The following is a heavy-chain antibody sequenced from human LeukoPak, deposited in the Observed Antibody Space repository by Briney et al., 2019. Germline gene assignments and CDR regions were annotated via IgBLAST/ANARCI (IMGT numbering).Heavy chain of an antibody. CDR3: ARERGNYFRY. V-gene: IGHV3-48*02. J-gene: IGHJ4*02. Sequence: GGSLRLSCAVSGVSFSSYCMNWVRQAPGKGLEWVSYISGGSTTIHYTDSVKGRFTISRDNINNALYLQMNSLRDEDTAVYYCARERGNYFRYWGQGTLVTVSS. CDR1: GVSFSSYC. CDR2: ISGGSTTI.